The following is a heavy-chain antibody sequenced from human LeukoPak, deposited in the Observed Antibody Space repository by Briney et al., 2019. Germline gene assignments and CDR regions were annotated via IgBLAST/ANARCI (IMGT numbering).Heavy chain of an antibody. D-gene: IGHD3-10*01. CDR3: ARWIGGFDY. V-gene: IGHV3-7*01. J-gene: IGHJ4*02. CDR2: IKQDGSEK. CDR1: GFTFSSYW. Sequence: PGGSLRPSCTASGFTFSSYWMNWVRQTPGKGLEWVANIKQDGSEKYYVDSVEGRFTISRDNTNNSLYLQMNSLRDEDTAIYYCARWIGGFDYWGQGALVTVSS.